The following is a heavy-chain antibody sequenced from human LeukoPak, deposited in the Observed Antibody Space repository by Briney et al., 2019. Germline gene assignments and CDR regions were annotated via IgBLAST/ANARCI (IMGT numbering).Heavy chain of an antibody. Sequence: PSETLSLTCTVSGGSITSSIDYWGWVRQPPGKGLEWIATIYCSTSTQYNPSLKSRVTMSVDTSKNQFSLKLSSMTAADTAVYYCAKHQCSGTRCYNFYFYGMDVWGQGTTVTVSS. J-gene: IGHJ6*02. V-gene: IGHV4-39*01. CDR3: AKHQCSGTRCYNFYFYGMDV. CDR1: GGSITSSIDY. D-gene: IGHD2-2*02. CDR2: IYCSTST.